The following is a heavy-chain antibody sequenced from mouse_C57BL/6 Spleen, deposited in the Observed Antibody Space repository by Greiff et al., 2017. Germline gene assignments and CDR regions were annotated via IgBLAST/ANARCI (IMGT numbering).Heavy chain of an antibody. V-gene: IGHV2-2*01. CDR2: IWSGGST. CDR3: ARLWYYAMDY. CDR1: GFSLTSYG. Sequence: VQVVESGPGLVQPSQSLSITCTVSGFSLTSYGVHWVRQSPGKGLEWLGVIWSGGSTDYNAAFISRLSISKDNSKSQVFFKMNSLQADDTAIYYCARLWYYAMDYWGQGTSVTVSS. D-gene: IGHD1-1*02. J-gene: IGHJ4*01.